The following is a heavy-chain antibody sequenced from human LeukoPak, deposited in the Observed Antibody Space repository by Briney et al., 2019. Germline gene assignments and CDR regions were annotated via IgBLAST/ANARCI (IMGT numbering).Heavy chain of an antibody. Sequence: GASVKVSCKASGYTFTSYDINWVRQATGQGLEWMGWVNPNSGNTGYAQKFQGRVTMTRNTSISTAYMELSSLRSEDTAVYYCARGPPIELSGPYYFDYWGQGTLVTVSS. V-gene: IGHV1-8*01. CDR2: VNPNSGNT. CDR1: GYTFTSYD. J-gene: IGHJ4*02. D-gene: IGHD1-1*01. CDR3: ARGPPIELSGPYYFDY.